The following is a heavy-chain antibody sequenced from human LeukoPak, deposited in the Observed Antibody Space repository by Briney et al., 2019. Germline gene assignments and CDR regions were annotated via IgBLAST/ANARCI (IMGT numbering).Heavy chain of an antibody. CDR1: GFTFDDYA. CDR2: ISGSGGST. CDR3: AKARRVVAAWYNWFSAFDP. Sequence: PGRSLRLSCAASGFTFDDYAMSWVRQAPGKGLEWVSAISGSGGSTYYADSVKGRFTISRDNSKNTLYLQMNSLRAEDTAVYYCAKARRVVAAWYNWFSAFDPWGQGTLVTVSS. V-gene: IGHV3-23*01. D-gene: IGHD2-15*01. J-gene: IGHJ5*02.